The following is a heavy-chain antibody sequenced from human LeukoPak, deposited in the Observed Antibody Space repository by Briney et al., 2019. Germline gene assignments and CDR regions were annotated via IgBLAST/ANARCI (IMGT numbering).Heavy chain of an antibody. Sequence: SETLSLTCTVSGGSISSYYWSWIRQPAGKGLEWIGRIYTSGSTNYNPSLKSRVTISIDTSKNQFSLKLSSLTAADTAIYYCARGIESYGDYGYWGQGILVTVSS. CDR2: IYTSGST. CDR3: ARGIESYGDYGY. V-gene: IGHV4-4*07. CDR1: GGSISSYY. J-gene: IGHJ4*02. D-gene: IGHD4-17*01.